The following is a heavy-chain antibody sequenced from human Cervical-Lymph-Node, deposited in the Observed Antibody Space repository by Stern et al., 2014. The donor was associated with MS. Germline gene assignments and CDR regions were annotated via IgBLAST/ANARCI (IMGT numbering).Heavy chain of an antibody. CDR2: IIPIIGLA. J-gene: IGHJ5*01. CDR3: ARGIVANRAAATLHNLFDS. CDR1: GGTFSSSYA. D-gene: IGHD2-15*01. Sequence: VQLVESGAEVKKPGSSVKVSCKASGGTFSSSYAVSCGRQAPGQGVERMVRIIPIIGLANYAQKFQSRVTITADKSTSIVYMELSSLTSEDTAVYYCARGIVANRAAATLHNLFDSWGQGTRVTVSS. V-gene: IGHV1-69*09.